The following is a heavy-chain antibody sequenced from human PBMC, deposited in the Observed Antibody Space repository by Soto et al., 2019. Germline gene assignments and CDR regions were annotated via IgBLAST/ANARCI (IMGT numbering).Heavy chain of an antibody. CDR1: GFTFSSYS. J-gene: IGHJ3*02. V-gene: IGHV3-21*01. CDR3: ARDDRVGGGYAFDI. D-gene: IGHD3-16*01. Sequence: GGSLRLSCAASGFTFSSYSMNWVRQAPGKGLEWVSSIRSSSSYIYYADSVKGRFTIARDNAKNSLYLQMNSLRAEDTAVYYCARDDRVGGGYAFDIWGQGTMVTVSS. CDR2: IRSSSSYI.